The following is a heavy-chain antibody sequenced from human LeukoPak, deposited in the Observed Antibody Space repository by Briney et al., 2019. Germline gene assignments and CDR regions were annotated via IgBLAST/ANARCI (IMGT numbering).Heavy chain of an antibody. J-gene: IGHJ4*02. V-gene: IGHV3-30*02. CDR1: GFTFSSYG. Sequence: RGSLRLSCAASGFTFSSYGMHWVRQAPGKGLEWVAFIRYDGSNKYYADSVKGRFTISRDNSKNTLYLQMNSLRAEDTAVYYCARELGKYRRILGRDSQWLAVSGFGNWGQGILVTVSS. CDR2: IRYDGSNK. D-gene: IGHD6-19*01. CDR3: ARELGKYRRILGRDSQWLAVSGFGN.